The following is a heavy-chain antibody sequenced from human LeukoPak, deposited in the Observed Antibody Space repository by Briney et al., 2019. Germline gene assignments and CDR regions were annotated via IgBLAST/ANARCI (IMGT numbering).Heavy chain of an antibody. CDR2: INAGNANR. V-gene: IGHV1-3*01. J-gene: IGHJ4*02. CDR3: ARVSDDSGWNFDY. Sequence: ASVKVSCKASGYTFTSYAIHWVRQAPGQRLEWMGWINAGNANRKYSQKFQDRVTITRETSATTAYMELNSLTSEDTAVYYCARVSDDSGWNFDYWGQGTLVTVSS. D-gene: IGHD6-19*01. CDR1: GYTFTSYA.